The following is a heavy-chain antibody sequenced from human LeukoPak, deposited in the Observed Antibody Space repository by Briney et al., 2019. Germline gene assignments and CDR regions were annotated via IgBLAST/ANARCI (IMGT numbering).Heavy chain of an antibody. Sequence: KSGGSLRLSCAASGFTFNNAWMTWVRQAPGKGLEWVGRIKSKSGNGTTDYAEPVKGRFTISREDSENTLYLQMNSLKTEDTAVYYCTTAPSSTGTCKPDDAFDIWGQGTMVTVSS. CDR2: IKSKSGNGTT. D-gene: IGHD2-8*02. V-gene: IGHV3-15*01. J-gene: IGHJ3*02. CDR1: GFTFNNAW. CDR3: TTAPSSTGTCKPDDAFDI.